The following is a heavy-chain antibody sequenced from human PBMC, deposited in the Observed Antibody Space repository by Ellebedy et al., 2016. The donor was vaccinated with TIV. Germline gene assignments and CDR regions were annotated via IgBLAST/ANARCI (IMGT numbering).Heavy chain of an antibody. D-gene: IGHD4-23*01. CDR3: ARDWQSAVVTLATDAFDI. CDR2: ISSSSSYI. Sequence: PGGSLRLSCAASGFTFSSYSMNWVRQAPGKGLEWVSSISSSSSYIYYADSVKGRFTISRDNAKNSLYLQMNSLRAEDTAVYYCARDWQSAVVTLATDAFDIWGQGTMVTVSS. J-gene: IGHJ3*02. V-gene: IGHV3-21*01. CDR1: GFTFSSYS.